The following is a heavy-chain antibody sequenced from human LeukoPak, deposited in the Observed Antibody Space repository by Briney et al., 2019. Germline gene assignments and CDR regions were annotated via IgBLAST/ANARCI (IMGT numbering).Heavy chain of an antibody. CDR3: AREPDYENYAFDI. CDR2: ISSSGSTI. CDR1: GFTFSDYY. D-gene: IGHD3-22*01. Sequence: PGGSLRLSCAASGFTFSDYYMSWIRQAPGKGLEWVSYISSSGSTIYYADSVKGRFTISRDNAKNSLYLQMNSLRAEDTTVYYCAREPDYENYAFDIWGQGTMVTVSS. J-gene: IGHJ3*02. V-gene: IGHV3-11*01.